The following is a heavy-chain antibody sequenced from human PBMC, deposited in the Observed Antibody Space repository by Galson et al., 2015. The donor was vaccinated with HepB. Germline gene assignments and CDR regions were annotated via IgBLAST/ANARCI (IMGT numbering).Heavy chain of an antibody. CDR1: GFTFSSYS. V-gene: IGHV3-21*01. Sequence: SLRLSCAASGFTFSSYSMNWVRQAPGKGLEWVSSISSSSSYIYYADSVKGRFTISRDNAKNSLYLQMNSLRAEDTAVYYCARAESRDNYYGMDVWGQGTTVTVSS. CDR3: ARAESRDNYYGMDV. D-gene: IGHD2-15*01. CDR2: ISSSSSYI. J-gene: IGHJ6*02.